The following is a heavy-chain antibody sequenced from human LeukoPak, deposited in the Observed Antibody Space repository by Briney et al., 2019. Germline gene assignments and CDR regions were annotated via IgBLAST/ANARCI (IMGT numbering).Heavy chain of an antibody. J-gene: IGHJ6*03. CDR2: ISGSGDRT. Sequence: GGSLRLSCAASGFTFNSYAMSWVRQAPGKGLEWVSAISGSGDRTFYADSVKGRFTISRDNAKNSLYLQMNSLRAEDTAVYYCARGQGSSGWYDYYYYYMDVWGKGTTVTVSS. D-gene: IGHD6-19*01. V-gene: IGHV3-23*01. CDR3: ARGQGSSGWYDYYYYYMDV. CDR1: GFTFNSYA.